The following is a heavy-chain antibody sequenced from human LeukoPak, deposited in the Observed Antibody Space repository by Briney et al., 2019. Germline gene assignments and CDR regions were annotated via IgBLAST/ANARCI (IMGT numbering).Heavy chain of an antibody. CDR2: INHSGST. CDR3: ARGPQYYDFWSGYEARIDY. J-gene: IGHJ4*02. Sequence: SETLSLTCAVYGGSFSGCYWSWIRQPPGKGLEWIGEINHSGSTNYNPSLKSRVTISVDTSKNQFSLKLSSVTAADTAVYYCARGPQYYDFWSGYEARIDYWGQGTLVTVSS. V-gene: IGHV4-34*01. D-gene: IGHD3-3*01. CDR1: GGSFSGCY.